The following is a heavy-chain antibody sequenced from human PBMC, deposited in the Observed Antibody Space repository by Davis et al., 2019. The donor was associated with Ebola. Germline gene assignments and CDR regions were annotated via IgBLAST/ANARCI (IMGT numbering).Heavy chain of an antibody. V-gene: IGHV3-21*01. CDR3: AGFFDY. J-gene: IGHJ4*02. Sequence: GGLLRPSCAAPGSTFSGYGMSWVRQAPGKGLEWVASISSNSRDIYYADSVKGRFTISRDNSKKSLYLQMNGLRAEDTAVYYCAGFFDYWGQGTLVTVSS. CDR1: GSTFSGYG. CDR2: ISSNSRDI.